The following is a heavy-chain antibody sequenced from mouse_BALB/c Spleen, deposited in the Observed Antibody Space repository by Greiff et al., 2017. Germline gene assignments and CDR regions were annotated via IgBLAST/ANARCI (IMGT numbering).Heavy chain of an antibody. V-gene: IGHV5-6-5*01. D-gene: IGHD2-14*01. CDR3: AREGDYRYDEDYAMDY. CDR2: ISSGGST. J-gene: IGHJ4*01. CDR1: GFTFSSYA. Sequence: EVKLVESGGGLVKPGGSLKLSCAASGFTFSSYAMSWVRQTPEKRLEWVASISSGGSTYYPDSVKGRFTIARDNARNILYLQMSSLRSEDTAMYYCAREGDYRYDEDYAMDYWGQGTSVTVSS.